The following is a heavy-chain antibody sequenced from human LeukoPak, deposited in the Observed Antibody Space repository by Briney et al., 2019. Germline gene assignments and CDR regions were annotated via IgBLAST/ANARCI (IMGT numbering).Heavy chain of an antibody. CDR1: GFTFSSYV. CDR2: ISSNGGST. J-gene: IGHJ4*02. D-gene: IGHD3-10*01. V-gene: IGHV3-64*01. CDR3: ARVRSSGSPLDY. Sequence: PGGSLRLSCAASGFTFSSYVMYWGRQAPGKGLEYVSSISSNGGSTYYANSVKGRFTISRDNSKNTLYLQMGSLRAEDMAVYYCARVRSSGSPLDYWGQGTLVTVSS.